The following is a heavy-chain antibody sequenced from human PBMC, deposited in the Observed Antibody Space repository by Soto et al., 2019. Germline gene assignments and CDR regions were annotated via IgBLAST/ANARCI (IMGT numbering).Heavy chain of an antibody. D-gene: IGHD3-22*01. CDR2: IRIKAYGVTT. CDR3: TRVHEATPYYYDSSGYSDY. V-gene: IGHV3-49*03. Sequence: PGGSRRRSWTASGFTFGYYAMSWFRQAPGKGLEWVGFIRIKAYGVTTEYAASVKGRFTISRDDSKSIAYLQMNSLKTEDTAVYYCTRVHEATPYYYDSSGYSDYWGQGTLVTVSS. J-gene: IGHJ4*02. CDR1: GFTFGYYA.